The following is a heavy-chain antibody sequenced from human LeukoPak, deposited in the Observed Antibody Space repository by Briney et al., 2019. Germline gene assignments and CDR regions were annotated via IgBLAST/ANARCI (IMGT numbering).Heavy chain of an antibody. Sequence: PGGSLRLSCAASGFTFSSYGMHWVRQAPGKGLDWVAFIRYDGSNKYYADSVKGRFTISRDDSKNTLYLQMNSLRAEDTAVYYCAKLYYDILTGYSVPDYWGQGTLVTVSS. CDR3: AKLYYDILTGYSVPDY. D-gene: IGHD3-9*01. CDR2: IRYDGSNK. V-gene: IGHV3-30*02. CDR1: GFTFSSYG. J-gene: IGHJ4*02.